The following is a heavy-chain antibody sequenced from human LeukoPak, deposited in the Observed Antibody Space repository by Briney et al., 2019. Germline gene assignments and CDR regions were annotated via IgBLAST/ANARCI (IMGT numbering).Heavy chain of an antibody. CDR3: AKRRGYCSGGSCSIIGLDY. CDR2: ISDTGSNT. V-gene: IGHV3-23*01. D-gene: IGHD2-15*01. J-gene: IGHJ4*02. Sequence: QTGGSLRLSCAASGFTCSSYAMSWVRQAPGKGLEWVSGISDTGSNTYYADSVKGRFTISRDNSRNTLYLQMNSLSAEDTAVYFCAKRRGYCSGGSCSIIGLDYWGQGTLVTVSS. CDR1: GFTCSSYA.